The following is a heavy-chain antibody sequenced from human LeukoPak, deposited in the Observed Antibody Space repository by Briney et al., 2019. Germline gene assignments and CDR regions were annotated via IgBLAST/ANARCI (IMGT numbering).Heavy chain of an antibody. J-gene: IGHJ4*02. V-gene: IGHV1-46*01. CDR2: INPSGGST. CDR3: ARDVGMVRSLVS. Sequence: ASVTVSCKASGYIFTSYYMHWVRQAPGQGLEWMGIINPSGGSTSYAQKFQGRVTMTRDTSTSTVYMELSSLRSEDTAVYYCARDVGMVRSLVSWGQGTLVTVSS. D-gene: IGHD3-10*01. CDR1: GYIFTSYY.